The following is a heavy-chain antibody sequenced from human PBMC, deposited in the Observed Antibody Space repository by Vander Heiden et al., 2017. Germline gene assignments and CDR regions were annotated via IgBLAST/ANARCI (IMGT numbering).Heavy chain of an antibody. J-gene: IGHJ5*01. CDR2: IKQDGSQK. CDR1: GFTFSNYW. CDR3: ARDTMWLDS. V-gene: IGHV3-7*03. D-gene: IGHD1-1*01. Sequence: EVQLVESGGGSVQPGGSLSLACAASGFTFSNYWMSWVRQAPGKGLEWVANIKQDGSQKNYVDSVKGRFIVSRDNAKNSLYLQMNSLRAEDTAIYYCARDTMWLDSWGQGTQVTASS.